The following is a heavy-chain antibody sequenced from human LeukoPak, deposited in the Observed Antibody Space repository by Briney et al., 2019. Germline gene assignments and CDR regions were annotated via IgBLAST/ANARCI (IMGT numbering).Heavy chain of an antibody. V-gene: IGHV1-2*02. CDR2: INPNSGGT. J-gene: IGHJ4*02. Sequence: ASVKVSCKASGYTFTGFYIHWVRQAPGQGLEWMGWINPNSGGTKYAQRFQGRVTMTRDTSISTAYMELSRLRSDDTAVYYCARSLVPAPHGYFDYWGQGTLVTVSS. CDR3: ARSLVPAPHGYFDY. D-gene: IGHD2-2*01. CDR1: GYTFTGFY.